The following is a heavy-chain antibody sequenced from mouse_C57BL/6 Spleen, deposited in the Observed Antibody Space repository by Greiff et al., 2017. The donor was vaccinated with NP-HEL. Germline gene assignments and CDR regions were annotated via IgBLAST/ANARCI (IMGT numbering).Heavy chain of an antibody. CDR1: GFTFSDYG. CDR3: GRPGILRERDD. J-gene: IGHJ4*01. CDR2: ISSGSSTI. D-gene: IGHD1-1*01. V-gene: IGHV5-17*01. Sequence: EVMLVESGGGLVKPGGSLKLSCAASGFTFSDYGMHWVRQAPEKGLEWVAYISSGSSTIYYADTVKGRFTISRDNAKNTLYLQMTSLRSEDTAMYYCGRPGILRERDDWGQGTSVTASS.